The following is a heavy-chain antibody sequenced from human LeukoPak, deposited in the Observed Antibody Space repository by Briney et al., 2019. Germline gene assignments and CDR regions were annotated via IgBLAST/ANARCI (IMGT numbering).Heavy chain of an antibody. CDR2: INGDGSDT. Sequence: GGSLRLSCAASGFTFKDSWMYWVRQAPGKGLEWVSCINGDGSDTNYVDSVKGRFTISRDNAKDTLYLQMNSLRAEDTAVYHCVRGDRRDFWGQGTLVTVSS. J-gene: IGHJ4*02. V-gene: IGHV3-74*01. CDR3: VRGDRRDF. D-gene: IGHD3-16*01. CDR1: GFTFKDSW.